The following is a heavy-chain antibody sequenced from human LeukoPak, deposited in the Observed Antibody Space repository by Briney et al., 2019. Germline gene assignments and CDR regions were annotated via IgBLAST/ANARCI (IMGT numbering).Heavy chain of an antibody. V-gene: IGHV3-21*01. CDR1: GFTFSSYS. CDR3: ARERRRIVGANPFDY. Sequence: IPGGSLRLSCAASGFTFSSYSMNWVRQAPGKGLEWVSSISSSSSYIYYADSVKGRFTISRDNAKNSLYLQMNSLRAEDTAVYYCARERRRIVGANPFDYWGRGTLVTVSS. D-gene: IGHD1-26*01. J-gene: IGHJ4*02. CDR2: ISSSSSYI.